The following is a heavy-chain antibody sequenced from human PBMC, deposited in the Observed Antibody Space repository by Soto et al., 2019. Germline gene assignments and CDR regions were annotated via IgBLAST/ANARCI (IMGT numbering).Heavy chain of an antibody. V-gene: IGHV1-3*01. CDR3: ARGLGLYYFDY. D-gene: IGHD1-26*01. CDR1: GYTFTSYA. CDR2: INAGNGNT. J-gene: IGHJ4*02. Sequence: ASVKVSCKASGYTFTSYAMHWVRQAPGQRLEWMGWINAGNGNTKYSQKFQGRVTITRDTSASTAYMELSSLRSKDTAVYYCARGLGLYYFDYWGQGTLVTVSS.